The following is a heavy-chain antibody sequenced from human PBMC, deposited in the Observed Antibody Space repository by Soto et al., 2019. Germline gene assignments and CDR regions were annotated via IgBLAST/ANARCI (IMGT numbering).Heavy chain of an antibody. CDR2: INHSGST. D-gene: IGHD1-7*01. J-gene: IGHJ5*02. Sequence: SETLSLTCAVYGGSFSGYYWSWIRQPPGKGLEWIGEINHSGSTNYNPSLKSRVTISVDTSKNQFSLKLSSVTAADTAVYYCARGQVQNWNYICWFDPWAREPWSPSPQ. CDR3: ARGQVQNWNYICWFDP. V-gene: IGHV4-34*01. CDR1: GGSFSGYY.